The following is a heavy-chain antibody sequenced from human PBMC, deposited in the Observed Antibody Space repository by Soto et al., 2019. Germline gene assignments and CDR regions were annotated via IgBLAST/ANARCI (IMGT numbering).Heavy chain of an antibody. J-gene: IGHJ4*02. CDR2: ISGSGGST. D-gene: IGHD3-22*01. CDR1: GFTFSSYA. V-gene: IGHV3-23*01. Sequence: EVQLLESGGGLVQPGGSLRLSCAASGFTFSSYAMSWVRQAPGKGLEWVSAISGSGGSTYYADSVKGRLIISRDNSKNTLYLQMNSLRAEDTAVYYCANHDSSGYGYFDYWGQGTLVTVSS. CDR3: ANHDSSGYGYFDY.